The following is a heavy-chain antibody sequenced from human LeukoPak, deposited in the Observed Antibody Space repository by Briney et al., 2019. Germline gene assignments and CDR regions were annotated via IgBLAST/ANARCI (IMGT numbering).Heavy chain of an antibody. D-gene: IGHD3-22*01. CDR2: INPNSGGT. CDR3: ARDYYDSSGYYPPFDY. Sequence: ASVKVCCKASGYTFTGYYMHWVRQAPGQGLEWMGWINPNSGGTNYAQKFQGRVTMTRDTSISTAYMELSRLRSDDTAVYYCARDYYDSSGYYPPFDYWGQGTLVTVSS. V-gene: IGHV1-2*02. J-gene: IGHJ4*02. CDR1: GYTFTGYY.